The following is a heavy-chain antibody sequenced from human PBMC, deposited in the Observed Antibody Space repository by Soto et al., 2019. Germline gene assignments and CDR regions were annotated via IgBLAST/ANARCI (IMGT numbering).Heavy chain of an antibody. D-gene: IGHD4-17*01. Sequence: SETLSLTCTVSGGSISSSSYYWGWIRQPPGKGLEWIGSIYYSGSTYYNPSLKSRVTISVDTSKNQFAQKLISVTAADTAVYCCDSTTVSTNDYYGREVWGQGNTVTGSS. J-gene: IGHJ6*02. V-gene: IGHV4-39*01. CDR1: GGSISSSSYY. CDR2: IYYSGST. CDR3: DSTTVSTNDYYGREV.